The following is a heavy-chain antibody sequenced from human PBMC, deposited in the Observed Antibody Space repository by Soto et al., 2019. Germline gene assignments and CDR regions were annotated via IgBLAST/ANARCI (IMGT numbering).Heavy chain of an antibody. CDR3: ARHLDGNRDY. CDR1: GFTFSSYS. D-gene: IGHD3-3*02. Sequence: GGSLGLSWAASGFTFSSYSMNWVGQAPGKGLEWVSPISISSSYIYYADSVKGRFTISRDNAKNSLYLQMNSLRAEDTAVYYCARHLDGNRDYWGQGTLVTVSS. V-gene: IGHV3-21*01. CDR2: ISISSSYI. J-gene: IGHJ4*02.